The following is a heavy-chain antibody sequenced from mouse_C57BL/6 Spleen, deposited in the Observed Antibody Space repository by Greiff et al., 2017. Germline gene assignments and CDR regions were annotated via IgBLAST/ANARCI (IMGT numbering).Heavy chain of an antibody. CDR2: FHPYNDDT. CDR1: GYTFTTYP. V-gene: IGHV1-47*01. Sequence: QVQLKQSGAELVKPGASVKMSCKASGYTFTTYPLEWMKQNHGKSLEWIGNFHPYNDDTKYNEKFKGKATLTVEKSSSTVYLELSRLTSDDAAVYYCARGGLYYSNYGNWYFDVWGTGTTVTVSS. CDR3: ARGGLYYSNYGNWYFDV. J-gene: IGHJ1*03. D-gene: IGHD2-5*01.